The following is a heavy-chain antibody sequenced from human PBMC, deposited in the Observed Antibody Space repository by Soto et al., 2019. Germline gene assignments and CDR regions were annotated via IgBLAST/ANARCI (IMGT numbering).Heavy chain of an antibody. D-gene: IGHD6-13*01. CDR2: IYHSGST. V-gene: IGHV4-4*02. Sequence: SETLSLTCAVSGGSISSSNWWSWVRQPPGKGLEWIWEIYHSGSTNYNPSLKSRVTISVDKSKNQFSLKLSSVTAADTAVYYCARIPIAAAGTDGPYYFDYWGQGTLVTVSS. J-gene: IGHJ4*02. CDR1: GGSISSSNW. CDR3: ARIPIAAAGTDGPYYFDY.